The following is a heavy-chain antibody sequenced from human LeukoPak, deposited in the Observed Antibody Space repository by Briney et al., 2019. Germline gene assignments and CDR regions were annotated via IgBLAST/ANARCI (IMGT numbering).Heavy chain of an antibody. Sequence: GASVKVSCKASGYTFTCYYMHWVRQAPGQGLEWMGWINPNSGGTNYAQKFQGRVTMTRDTSISTAYMELSRLRSDDTAVYYCAREAVWVEYSSSSEAFDIWGQGTMVTVSS. CDR1: GYTFTCYY. D-gene: IGHD6-6*01. CDR3: AREAVWVEYSSSSEAFDI. V-gene: IGHV1-2*02. CDR2: INPNSGGT. J-gene: IGHJ3*02.